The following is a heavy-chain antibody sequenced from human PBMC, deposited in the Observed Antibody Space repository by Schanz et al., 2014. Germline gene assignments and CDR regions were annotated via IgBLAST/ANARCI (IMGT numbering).Heavy chain of an antibody. D-gene: IGHD2-15*01. Sequence: EVQLVESGGVVVQPGGSLRLSCAGSGFTFDDYTMHWVRQPPGKGLEWVSLVTWDGGYTYYADSVKGRFTISRDNSKNSLYLQMDSLRSEDTALYYCVKERDCILSTWGQGTLVTVSS. CDR1: GFTFDDYT. V-gene: IGHV3-43*01. CDR2: VTWDGGYT. J-gene: IGHJ5*02. CDR3: VKERDCILST.